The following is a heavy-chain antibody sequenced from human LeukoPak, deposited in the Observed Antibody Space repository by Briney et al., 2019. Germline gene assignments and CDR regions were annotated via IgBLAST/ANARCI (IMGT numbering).Heavy chain of an antibody. CDR1: GFTFSNYV. Sequence: GGSLRLSCAASGFTFSNYVMSWVRQAPGKGLEWVSGISGSGGRTYDADSVKGRFTISRDNSKNTLYLQTNSLRAEDTAVYYCARDNSVGDIAWWFDPWGQGTLVTVSS. CDR3: ARDNSVGDIAWWFDP. V-gene: IGHV3-23*01. CDR2: ISGSGGRT. J-gene: IGHJ5*02. D-gene: IGHD3-10*01.